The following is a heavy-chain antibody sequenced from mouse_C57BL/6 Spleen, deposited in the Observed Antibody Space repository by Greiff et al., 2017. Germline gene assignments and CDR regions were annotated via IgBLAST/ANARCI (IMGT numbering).Heavy chain of an antibody. CDR3: ARHGNYVWFAY. D-gene: IGHD2-1*01. Sequence: EVKLVESGGGLVKPGGSLKLSCAASGFTFSDYGMHWVRQAPEKGLEWVAYISSGSSTIYYADTVKGRFTISRDNAKNTLFLQMTSLRSEDTAMYYCARHGNYVWFAYWGQGTLVTVSA. J-gene: IGHJ3*01. V-gene: IGHV5-17*01. CDR2: ISSGSSTI. CDR1: GFTFSDYG.